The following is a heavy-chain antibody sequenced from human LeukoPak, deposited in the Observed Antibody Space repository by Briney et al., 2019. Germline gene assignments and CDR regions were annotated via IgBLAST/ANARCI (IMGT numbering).Heavy chain of an antibody. D-gene: IGHD3-10*01. J-gene: IGHJ4*02. CDR3: ARGPSITMARGVFDY. CDR1: GFTFSSYG. Sequence: GRSLRLSCAASGFTFSSYGMHWVRQAPGKGLEWVAVIWYDGSNKYYADSVKGRFTISRDNSKNTLYLQMNSLRAEDTAVYYCARGPSITMARGVFDYWGQGTLVTVSS. V-gene: IGHV3-33*01. CDR2: IWYDGSNK.